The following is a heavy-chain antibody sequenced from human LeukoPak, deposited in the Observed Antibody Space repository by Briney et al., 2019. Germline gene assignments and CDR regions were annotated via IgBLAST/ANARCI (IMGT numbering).Heavy chain of an antibody. CDR3: ARRARGSYFDY. J-gene: IGHJ4*02. CDR1: GGSVSSGSYY. CDR2: IYYSGST. V-gene: IGHV4-61*01. D-gene: IGHD1-26*01. Sequence: SETLSLTCTVSGGSVSSGSYYWSWIRQPPGKGLEWIGYIYYSGSTNYNPSLKSRVTISVDTSKNQFSLKLRSVTAADKAVYYCARRARGSYFDYWGQGTLVTVSS.